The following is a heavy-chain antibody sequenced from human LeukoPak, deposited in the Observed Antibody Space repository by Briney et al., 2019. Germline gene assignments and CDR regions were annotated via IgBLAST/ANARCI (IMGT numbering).Heavy chain of an antibody. J-gene: IGHJ4*02. Sequence: GGSLRLSCAASGFTFSNTWMNWVRQAPGKGLEWVSAISGSGGTTYYADSVKGRFTISRDNSKNTLYLQMNSLTAEDTAVYYCAKGFGGARPDYFDYWGQGTLVTVSS. CDR3: AKGFGGARPDYFDY. V-gene: IGHV3-23*01. CDR1: GFTFSNTW. D-gene: IGHD6-6*01. CDR2: ISGSGGTT.